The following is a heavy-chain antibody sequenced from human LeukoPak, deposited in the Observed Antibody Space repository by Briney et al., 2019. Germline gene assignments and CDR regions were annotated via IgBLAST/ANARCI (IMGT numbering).Heavy chain of an antibody. CDR1: GGSISSSSYY. V-gene: IGHV4-39*01. J-gene: IGHJ3*02. CDR2: IYYSGNT. CDR3: ARIAWYFEQAFDI. Sequence: PSETLSLICSVSGGSISSSSYYWGWIRQPPGKGLEWIGSIYYSGNTYYNPSLKSRVTISVDTSKNQFSLKLSSVTAADTAVYYCARIAWYFEQAFDIWGQGTMVTVSS. D-gene: IGHD1/OR15-1a*01.